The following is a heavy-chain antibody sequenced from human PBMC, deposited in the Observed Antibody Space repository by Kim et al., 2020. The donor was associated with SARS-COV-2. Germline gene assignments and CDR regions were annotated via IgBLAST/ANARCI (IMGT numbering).Heavy chain of an antibody. D-gene: IGHD2-8*02. Sequence: GGSLRLSCAASGCTFDDYGMHRVRQAPGKGLEWVSGISWISGSIGYADSVKGRSTISRDNAKNSLYLQMKSLRAEDTALYYCAKIRWDFTDYGMDVWGQG. CDR1: GCTFDDYG. V-gene: IGHV3-9*01. CDR3: AKIRWDFTDYGMDV. J-gene: IGHJ6*02. CDR2: ISWISGSI.